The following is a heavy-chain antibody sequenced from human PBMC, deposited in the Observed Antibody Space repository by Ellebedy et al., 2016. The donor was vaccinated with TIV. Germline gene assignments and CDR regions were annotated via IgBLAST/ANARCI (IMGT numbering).Heavy chain of an antibody. J-gene: IGHJ4*02. CDR1: GFTFTSYS. CDR3: ARDAMIWIFDS. Sequence: GESLKISCAGSGFTFTSYSMNWVRQAPGKGLEWLSYISNSETTYYADSVRGRFTISRDNAKKSVYLQRNSLKLEDTALYYCARDAMIWIFDSWGQGTLVTVSS. V-gene: IGHV3-48*01. D-gene: IGHD3-22*01. CDR2: ISNSETT.